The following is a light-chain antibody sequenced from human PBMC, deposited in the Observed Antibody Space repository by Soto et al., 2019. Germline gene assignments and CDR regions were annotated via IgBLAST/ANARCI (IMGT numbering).Light chain of an antibody. Sequence: DIQLTQSPFSLSASVVDRVIITCQASQGISNYLNWYQQKPGKAPKLLIYGASNLETGVPSRFSGSGSGTDFTFTISSLQAEDIATYICQQYDSVFTFGQGRRLEI. J-gene: IGKJ5*01. CDR1: QGISNY. V-gene: IGKV1-33*01. CDR2: GAS. CDR3: QQYDSVFT.